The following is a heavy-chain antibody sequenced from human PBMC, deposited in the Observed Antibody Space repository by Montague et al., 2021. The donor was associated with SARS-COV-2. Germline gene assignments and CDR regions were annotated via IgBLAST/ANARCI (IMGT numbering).Heavy chain of an antibody. CDR1: GGSISSYY. CDR3: ARTYYDILTGYYNRGAFDI. CDR2: IYYSCST. Sequence: SETLSLTCTVSGGSISSYYWSWIRQPPVKGLEWIGYIYYSCSTTYNPYLKSRVTISVDTSKNRFSLKLSSVTAADTAVYYCARTYYDILTGYYNRGAFDIWGQGTMVTVSS. V-gene: IGHV4-59*08. J-gene: IGHJ3*02. D-gene: IGHD3-9*01.